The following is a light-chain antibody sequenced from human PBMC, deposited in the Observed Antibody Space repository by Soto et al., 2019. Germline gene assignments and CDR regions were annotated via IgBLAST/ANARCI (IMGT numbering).Light chain of an antibody. J-gene: IGLJ2*01. Sequence: QSALTQPASVSGSPGQSITISCTGTSSDVGSYNLVSWYQQQPGKAPKLMIYEGSKRPSGVSNRFSGSKSGNTASLTISGLQAEDEADYYCCSYAGSSTLDVVFGGGTKVTVL. CDR1: SSDVGSYNL. CDR2: EGS. CDR3: CSYAGSSTLDVV. V-gene: IGLV2-23*01.